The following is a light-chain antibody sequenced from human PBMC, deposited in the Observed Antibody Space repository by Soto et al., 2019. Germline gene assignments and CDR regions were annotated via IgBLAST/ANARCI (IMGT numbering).Light chain of an antibody. Sequence: DIVMTQSPDSLAMSLGERATITCKSSQTILSTSNNRNYLAWYRQKPGQSPRLLIYWASTRESGVPDRISGSGSETDFTLTISSLQAEDVAVYYCQQYVSLPLTFGGGTKVEIK. CDR2: WAS. J-gene: IGKJ4*01. CDR3: QQYVSLPLT. CDR1: QTILSTSNNRNY. V-gene: IGKV4-1*01.